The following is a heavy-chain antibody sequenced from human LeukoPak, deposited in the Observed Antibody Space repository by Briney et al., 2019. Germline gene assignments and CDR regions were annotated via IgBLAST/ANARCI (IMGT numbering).Heavy chain of an antibody. CDR1: GGSISRNSYY. CDR2: IYYSGTS. Sequence: SETLSLTCTVSGGSISRNSYYWGWIRQPPGKGLEWIASIYYSGTSYYNPSLKSRVTISVDTSKNQFSLKLSSVTAADTAVYYCARGEDTAMVNFDYWGQVTLVTVSS. J-gene: IGHJ4*02. CDR3: ARGEDTAMVNFDY. D-gene: IGHD5-18*01. V-gene: IGHV4-39*01.